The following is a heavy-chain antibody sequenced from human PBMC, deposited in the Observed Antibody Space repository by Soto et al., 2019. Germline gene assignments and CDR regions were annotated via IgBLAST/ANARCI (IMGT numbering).Heavy chain of an antibody. Sequence: GGSLRLSCAASGFTFSSYGMHWVRQAPGKGLEWVAVIWYDGSNKYYADSVKGRFTISRDNSKNTLYLQMNSLRAEDTAVYYCAREGDGLLLGYYYHYVMDVWGQGSTVIVSS. CDR2: IWYDGSNK. V-gene: IGHV3-33*01. J-gene: IGHJ6*02. D-gene: IGHD2-15*01. CDR3: AREGDGLLLGYYYHYVMDV. CDR1: GFTFSSYG.